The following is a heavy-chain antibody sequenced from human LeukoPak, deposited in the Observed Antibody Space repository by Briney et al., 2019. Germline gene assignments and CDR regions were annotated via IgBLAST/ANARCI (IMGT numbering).Heavy chain of an antibody. CDR2: INYSGST. CDR3: ARIGLEDYFDY. D-gene: IGHD3-3*01. J-gene: IGHJ4*02. CDR1: GGSFSGYY. Sequence: SETLSLTCAVYGGSFSGYYWSWIRQPPGKGLEWIGEINYSGSTNYNPSLKSRVTISVDTSKNQFSLKLSSVTAADTAVYYCARIGLEDYFDYWGQGTLVTVSS. V-gene: IGHV4-34*01.